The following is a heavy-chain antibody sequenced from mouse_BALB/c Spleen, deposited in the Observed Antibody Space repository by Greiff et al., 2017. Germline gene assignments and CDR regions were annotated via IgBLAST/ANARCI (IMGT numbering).Heavy chain of an antibody. CDR3: ARGVYYGSSYDAMDY. D-gene: IGHD1-1*01. V-gene: IGHV1-26*01. J-gene: IGHJ4*01. CDR1: GYIFTDYY. CDR2: VNPNNGGT. Sequence: LQLQQFVPESVMPGASVKISCKASGYIFTDYYINWVKQTHGKSLEWIGLVNPNNGGTSYNQKFKGKAILTVDKSSSTAYMELRSLTSEDSAVYYCARGVYYGSSYDAMDYWGQGTSVTVSS.